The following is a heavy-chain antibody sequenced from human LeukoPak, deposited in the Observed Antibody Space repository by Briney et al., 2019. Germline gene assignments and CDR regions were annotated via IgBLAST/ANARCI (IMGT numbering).Heavy chain of an antibody. CDR3: ARGDGYCSGGSCMIFDY. V-gene: IGHV1-18*01. CDR2: ISAYTDKT. D-gene: IGHD2-15*01. CDR1: GYTFTNYG. J-gene: IGHJ4*02. Sequence: ASVKVSCKASGYTFTNYGITWVRQASGQGLEWMGCISAYTDKTNYAQKFQGRVTMTTDTSTTTAYMELRSLRSDDTAIYYCARGDGYCSGGSCMIFDYWGQGTLVSVSS.